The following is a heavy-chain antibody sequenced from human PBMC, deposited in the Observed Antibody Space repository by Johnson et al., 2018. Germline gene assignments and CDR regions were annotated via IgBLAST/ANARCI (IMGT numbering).Heavy chain of an antibody. CDR3: ARDPVGQSYYYYYMDV. J-gene: IGHJ6*03. CDR2: ISSGSSYR. V-gene: IGHV3-21*01. D-gene: IGHD2-15*01. Sequence: EVQLLESGGGLVKXGGSLRLXCAASGFTFSNYSMNWVRQAPGKGLEWVSSISSGSSYRYYADSLQGRFTISRDNAKNSLYLQMNSLRAEDTAVYYCARDPVGQSYYYYYMDVWGKGTTVTVSS. CDR1: GFTFSNYS.